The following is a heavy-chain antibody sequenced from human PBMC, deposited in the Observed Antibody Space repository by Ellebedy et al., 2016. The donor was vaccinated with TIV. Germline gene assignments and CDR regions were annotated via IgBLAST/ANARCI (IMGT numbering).Heavy chain of an antibody. CDR1: GYTFTNYG. Sequence: ASVKVSXXASGYTFTNYGFSWVRQAPGQGLEWMGWISAYNGITNYAQKLQGRVTMTTDTSTSTAYMELRSLRSDDTAVYYCARDSYDAFDIWGQGTMVTVSS. CDR2: ISAYNGIT. CDR3: ARDSYDAFDI. V-gene: IGHV1-18*01. J-gene: IGHJ3*02. D-gene: IGHD6-6*01.